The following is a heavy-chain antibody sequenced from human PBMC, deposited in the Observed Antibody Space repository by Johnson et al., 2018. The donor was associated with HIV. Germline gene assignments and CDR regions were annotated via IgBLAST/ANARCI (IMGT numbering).Heavy chain of an antibody. V-gene: IGHV3-7*01. CDR3: ARAPGYCGADCSDAFDI. J-gene: IGHJ3*02. CDR2: INQDGSEK. CDR1: GFTFSSYW. D-gene: IGHD2-21*02. Sequence: VQLVESGGGLVQPGGSLRLSCAASGFTFSSYWMSWVRQAPGKGLEWVANINQDGSEKYYVDSVRGRFTISRDNAKNSLYLQMNSLRAEDTAVYYCARAPGYCGADCSDAFDILGQGTMVTVSS.